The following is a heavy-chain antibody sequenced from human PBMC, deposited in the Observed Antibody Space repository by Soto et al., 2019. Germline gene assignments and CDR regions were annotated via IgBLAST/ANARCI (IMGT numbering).Heavy chain of an antibody. Sequence: GGSLRLSCAASGFTFSSYWMSWVRQAPAGKGLEWVANIKPDGSEGYYVDSVKGRFTLSRDNTKNSLYLQMNTLRAEDTAVYYCARGDYYDSNGPFSDAFDVWGQGTMVTVSS. CDR1: GFTFSSYW. V-gene: IGHV3-7*04. J-gene: IGHJ3*01. D-gene: IGHD3-22*01. CDR3: ARGDYYDSNGPFSDAFDV. CDR2: IKPDGSEG.